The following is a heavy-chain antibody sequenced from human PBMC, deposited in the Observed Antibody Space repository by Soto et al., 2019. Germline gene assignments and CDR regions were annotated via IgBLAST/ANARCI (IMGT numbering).Heavy chain of an antibody. D-gene: IGHD4-4*01. J-gene: IGHJ6*02. Sequence: SVKVSCKASGGTFSSYAISWVRQAPGQGLEWIGRVIPFIGTANYAQKFEGIDTFTADESTSTAYMALTSLRSEDTAVYYCASVVMTTVPASFYYGMDVWGQGTTVTVSS. CDR2: VIPFIGTA. CDR3: ASVVMTTVPASFYYGMDV. CDR1: GGTFSSYA. V-gene: IGHV1-69*11.